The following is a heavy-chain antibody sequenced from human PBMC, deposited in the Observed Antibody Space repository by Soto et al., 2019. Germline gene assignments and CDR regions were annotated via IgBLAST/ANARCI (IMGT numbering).Heavy chain of an antibody. CDR2: IFSNDEK. CDR1: GFSLSTRGVG. CDR3: ARTVYIAARVLWFDP. J-gene: IGHJ5*02. Sequence: SGPTLVNPTQTLTLTCTFSGFSLSTRGVGVGWIRQPPGKALEWLALIFSNDEKLYSTSLKSRLTISKDTSKSQVVLTMTNMDPVDTATYYCARTVYIAARVLWFDPWGQRTLVTVSS. V-gene: IGHV2-5*01. D-gene: IGHD6-6*01.